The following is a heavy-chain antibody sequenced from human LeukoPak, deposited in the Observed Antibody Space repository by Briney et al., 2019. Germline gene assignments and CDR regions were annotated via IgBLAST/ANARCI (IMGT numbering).Heavy chain of an antibody. V-gene: IGHV3-7*04. CDR3: ARGFLIPFFTIFGVVNSGPGAFDI. CDR1: GFTFSSYW. J-gene: IGHJ3*02. CDR2: IKQDGSEK. D-gene: IGHD3-3*01. Sequence: QSGGSLRLSCAASGFTFSSYWMSWVRQAPGKGLEWVANIKQDGSEKYYVDSVKGRFTISRDNAKNSLYLQMNSLRAEDTAVYYCARGFLIPFFTIFGVVNSGPGAFDIWGQGTMVTVSS.